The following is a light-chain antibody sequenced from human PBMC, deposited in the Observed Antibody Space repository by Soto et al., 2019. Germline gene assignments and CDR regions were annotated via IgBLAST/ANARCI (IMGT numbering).Light chain of an antibody. CDR2: EGS. J-gene: IGLJ2*01. Sequence: QSALTQPASVSGSPGQSITISCTGTSSDVGSYNLVSWYQQHPGKAPKLMIYEGSKRPSGVSDRVSCSKSGNTASMTISVLQAEDEDDYYCCSYAGSSTKEVLGGGTKLT. CDR3: CSYAGSSTKEV. CDR1: SSDVGSYNL. V-gene: IGLV2-23*01.